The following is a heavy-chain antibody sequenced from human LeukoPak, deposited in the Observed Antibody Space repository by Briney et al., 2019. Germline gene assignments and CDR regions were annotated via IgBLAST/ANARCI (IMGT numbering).Heavy chain of an antibody. D-gene: IGHD1-7*01. J-gene: IGHJ6*02. CDR3: ARELELRGRGSGMDV. CDR2: INHSGST. V-gene: IGHV4-34*01. Sequence: SETLSLTCTVSGGSISSHYWSWIRQPPGKGLEWIGEINHSGSTNYNPSLKSRVTISADTSKNQFSLKLSSVTAADTAVYYCARELELRGRGSGMDVWGQGTTVTVSS. CDR1: GGSISSHY.